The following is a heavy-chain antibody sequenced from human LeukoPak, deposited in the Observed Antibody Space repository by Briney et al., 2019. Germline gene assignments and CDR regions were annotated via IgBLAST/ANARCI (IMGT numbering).Heavy chain of an antibody. CDR1: GFTFTNAW. V-gene: IGHV3-23*01. CDR2: ITGSGAST. J-gene: IGHJ4*02. Sequence: GGSLRLSCAASGFTFTNAWMTWVRQAPGKGLEWVSSITGSGASTYYADSVKGRFSISRDNSKNTLYLQMNSLRAEDTAVYYCAKDEYHYFDYWGQGTLVTVSS. D-gene: IGHD6-6*01. CDR3: AKDEYHYFDY.